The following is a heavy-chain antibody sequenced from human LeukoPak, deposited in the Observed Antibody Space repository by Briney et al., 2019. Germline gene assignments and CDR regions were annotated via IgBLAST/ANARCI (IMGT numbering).Heavy chain of an antibody. Sequence: SETLSLTCTVSGGSISSGDYYWSWIRQPPGKGLEWIGYIYYSGGTYYNPSLKSRVTISVDTSKNQLSLKLSSMTAADTAVYYCAREGAVATINDYYYYYGMDVWGQGTTVTVSS. J-gene: IGHJ6*02. D-gene: IGHD5-12*01. CDR1: GGSISSGDYY. V-gene: IGHV4-30-4*01. CDR3: AREGAVATINDYYYYYGMDV. CDR2: IYYSGGT.